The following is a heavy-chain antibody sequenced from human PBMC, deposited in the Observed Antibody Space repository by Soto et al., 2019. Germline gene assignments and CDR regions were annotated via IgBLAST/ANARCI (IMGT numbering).Heavy chain of an antibody. V-gene: IGHV1-69*01. CDR1: GGTFSSYA. CDR3: ARMGLRGERFDP. CDR2: IIPIFGTA. J-gene: IGHJ5*02. Sequence: QVQLVQSGAEVKKPGSSVKVSCKASGGTFSSYAISWVRQAPGQGLEWMGGIIPIFGTANYAQKFQGRVTITADESTSTADMELSSLRSEDTAVYYGARMGLRGERFDPWGQGTLVTVSS. D-gene: IGHD4-17*01.